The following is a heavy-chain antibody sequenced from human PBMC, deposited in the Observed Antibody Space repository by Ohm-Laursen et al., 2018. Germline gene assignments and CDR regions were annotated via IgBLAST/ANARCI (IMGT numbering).Heavy chain of an antibody. CDR2: ISHDGNNK. V-gene: IGHV3-30*18. J-gene: IGHJ3*02. CDR1: GLTFSSYG. D-gene: IGHD2-15*01. Sequence: SLRLSCAAPGLTFSSYGMLWVRQTPGKGLEWLAVISHDGNNKYYADSVKGRFTISRDNSKDTLFLQMNSLRPEDTAVYYCAKDRRYCSGGSCYTESAFDIWGQGTMVTVSS. CDR3: AKDRRYCSGGSCYTESAFDI.